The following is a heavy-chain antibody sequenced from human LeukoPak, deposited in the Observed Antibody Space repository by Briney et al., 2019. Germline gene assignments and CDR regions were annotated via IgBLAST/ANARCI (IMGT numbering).Heavy chain of an antibody. CDR1: GYTLTSYG. V-gene: IGHV1-18*01. CDR3: ARVKGIFGVVNDFDY. CDR2: ISAYNGNT. D-gene: IGHD3-3*01. Sequence: ASVTVSCKASGYTLTSYGISWVRQAPGQGLEWMGWISAYNGNTNYAQKLQGRVTMTTDTSTSTAYMELRSLRSDDTAVYCCARVKGIFGVVNDFDYWGQGTLVTVSS. J-gene: IGHJ4*02.